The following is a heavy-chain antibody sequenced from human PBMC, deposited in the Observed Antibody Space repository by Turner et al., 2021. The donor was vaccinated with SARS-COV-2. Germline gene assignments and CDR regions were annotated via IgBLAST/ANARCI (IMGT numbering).Heavy chain of an antibody. CDR1: GITFSSHG. D-gene: IGHD3-22*01. V-gene: IGHV3-33*01. CDR2: IWNDGSQK. CDR3: ARLDDSGHWGAFDI. Sequence: QVQLVESGGGVVQPGRSLRLYCAASGITFSSHGMHWVRQAPGKGLEWVAVIWNDGSQKYYAYSVKGRFTISRDNSKNMVYLQMNSLRAEDTAVYYCARLDDSGHWGAFDIWGQGTMVTVSS. J-gene: IGHJ3*02.